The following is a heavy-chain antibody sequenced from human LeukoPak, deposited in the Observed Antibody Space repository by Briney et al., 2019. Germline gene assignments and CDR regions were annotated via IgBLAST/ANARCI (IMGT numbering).Heavy chain of an antibody. D-gene: IGHD5-18*01. J-gene: IGHJ6*02. CDR3: ARDPGYSYGPYYYYYGMDV. CDR2: IKQDGSEK. CDR1: GFTFSSYW. Sequence: GGSLRLSCAASGFTFSSYWMSWVRQAPGKGLEWVAHIKQDGSEKYYVDSVKGRFTISRDNAKNSLYLQMNSLRAEDTAVYYCARDPGYSYGPYYYYYGMDVWGQGTTVTVSS. V-gene: IGHV3-7*01.